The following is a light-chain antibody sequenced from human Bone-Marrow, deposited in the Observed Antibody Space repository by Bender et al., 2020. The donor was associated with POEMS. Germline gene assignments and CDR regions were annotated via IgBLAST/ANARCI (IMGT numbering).Light chain of an antibody. V-gene: IGLV3-21*02. Sequence: SYVLTQPPSVSVAPGQTARITCGGNNIESKSVHWYQQKPGQAPVLVVYADSDRPSGIPERFSGSNSGNTATLTISRVEAGDKTDYYCQVWDTLTYHYVFGTGTQVTVL. CDR3: QVWDTLTYHYV. CDR1: NIESKS. J-gene: IGLJ1*01. CDR2: ADS.